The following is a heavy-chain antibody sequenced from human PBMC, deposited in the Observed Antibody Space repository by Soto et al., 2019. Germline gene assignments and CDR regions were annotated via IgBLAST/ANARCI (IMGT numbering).Heavy chain of an antibody. CDR2: ISGSGFKK. V-gene: IGHV3-23*01. D-gene: IGHD1-26*01. CDR1: GFIFENFG. Sequence: PGRSLRLSCAASGFIFENFGMSWVRQAPGKGLEWISSISGSGFKKYYADSVKGRFTISIDSSKSTVYLELNNLSAEDTAVYHCAKNQGVELVPLATVDWFDPWGQGSVVTVSS. CDR3: AKNQGVELVPLATVDWFDP. J-gene: IGHJ5*02.